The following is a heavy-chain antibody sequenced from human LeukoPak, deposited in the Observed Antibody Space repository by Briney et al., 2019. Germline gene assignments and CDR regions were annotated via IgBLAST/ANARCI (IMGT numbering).Heavy chain of an antibody. CDR3: ARAFMVRGVNGERFDY. D-gene: IGHD3-10*01. CDR1: GGSISSYY. V-gene: IGHV4-59*01. J-gene: IGHJ4*02. Sequence: SETLSLTCTVSGGSISSYYWSWIRQPPGKGLEWIGYIYYSGSTNYNPSLKSRVTISVDTSKNQFSLKLSSVTAADTAVYYCARAFMVRGVNGERFDYWGQGTLVTVSS. CDR2: IYYSGST.